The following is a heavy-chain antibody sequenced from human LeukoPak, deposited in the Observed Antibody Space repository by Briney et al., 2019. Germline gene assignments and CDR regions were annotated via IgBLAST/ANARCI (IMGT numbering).Heavy chain of an antibody. CDR2: ISSGSSYT. D-gene: IGHD3-10*01. J-gene: IGHJ4*02. CDR1: GFTSSDYY. V-gene: IGHV3-11*03. CDR3: ARGGNRYGSVPYGMDY. Sequence: GGSLRLSCAASGFTSSDYYMSWIRQAPGKGLEWVSYISSGSSYTNYADSVKGRFTISRDNAKNSLYLQMNSLRAEDTAVYYCARGGNRYGSVPYGMDYWGQGTLVTVSS.